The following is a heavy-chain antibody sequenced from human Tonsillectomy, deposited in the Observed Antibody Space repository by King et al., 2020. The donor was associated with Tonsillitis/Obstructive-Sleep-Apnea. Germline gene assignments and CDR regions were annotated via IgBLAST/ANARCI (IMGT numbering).Heavy chain of an antibody. J-gene: IGHJ2*01. Sequence: HITLKESGPTLVKPTQTLTLTCTFSGFSLSTSGVGVGWIRQPPGKALEWLALIYWDDDKCYSPSLKSRLTITKDTSKNQVVLTMTNMDPVDTATYYCAQSAYDCWSGSPARYFDLWGRGTLVTVPS. CDR3: AQSAYDCWSGSPARYFDL. CDR2: IYWDDDK. V-gene: IGHV2-5*02. CDR1: GFSLSTSGVG. D-gene: IGHD3-3*01.